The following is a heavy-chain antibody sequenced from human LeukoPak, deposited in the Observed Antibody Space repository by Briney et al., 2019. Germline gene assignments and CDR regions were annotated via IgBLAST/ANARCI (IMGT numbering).Heavy chain of an antibody. Sequence: SETLSLTCAVAGYSISSGSYWGCIRHPPGRGLEWIGSIFHSGTTYHNPSLKSRVTISVDTSKNQVSLKLSSVTAADTAVYYCARDLSVTAKFDYWGQGTLVTVSS. V-gene: IGHV4-38-2*02. CDR1: GYSISSGSY. D-gene: IGHD5-18*01. J-gene: IGHJ4*02. CDR2: IFHSGTT. CDR3: ARDLSVTAKFDY.